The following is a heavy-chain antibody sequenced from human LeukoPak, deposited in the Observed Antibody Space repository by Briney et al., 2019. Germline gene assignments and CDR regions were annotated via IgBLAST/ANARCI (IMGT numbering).Heavy chain of an antibody. D-gene: IGHD3-3*01. CDR3: ARETPGGEWLLFDY. Sequence: PGGSLRLSCAASGFTFSTYSMNWVRQAPGKGLEWVSSISSGSSYIYYADSVKGRFTISRDNAKNSLYPQMNSLRAEDTAVYYCARETPGGEWLLFDYWGQGTLVTVSS. CDR1: GFTFSTYS. CDR2: ISSGSSYI. V-gene: IGHV3-21*01. J-gene: IGHJ4*02.